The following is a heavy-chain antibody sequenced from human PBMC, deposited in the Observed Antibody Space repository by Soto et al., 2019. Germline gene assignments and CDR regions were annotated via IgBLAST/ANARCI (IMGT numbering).Heavy chain of an antibody. V-gene: IGHV1-69*12. CDR1: GGAFTSYS. CDR3: ARDNTGLDY. CDR2: IIPMSGTT. D-gene: IGHD1-1*01. J-gene: IGHJ4*02. Sequence: QVHLVQPGAEVKNPGSSVKVSCKASGGAFTSYSFHWVRQAPGQGLEWMGGIIPMSGTTNYALKCPGRVTMTADVPTNTAYIELSILRSEDTAIYYCARDNTGLDYWGQGTLVTVSS.